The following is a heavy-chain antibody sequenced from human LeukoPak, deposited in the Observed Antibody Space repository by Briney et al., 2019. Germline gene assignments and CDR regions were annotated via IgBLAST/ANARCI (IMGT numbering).Heavy chain of an antibody. J-gene: IGHJ4*02. D-gene: IGHD7-27*01. CDR3: AIDPNWGTHS. Sequence: GGSLRLSCAASGFTFSTYTMYWVRHPPGKGLEWVSIIGSSGGGIHYADSVKGRFTISRDNSKNALYLQMNSLRVEDTAVYYCAIDPNWGTHSWGQGTLVTVSS. CDR2: IGSSGGGI. CDR1: GFTFSTYT. V-gene: IGHV3-23*01.